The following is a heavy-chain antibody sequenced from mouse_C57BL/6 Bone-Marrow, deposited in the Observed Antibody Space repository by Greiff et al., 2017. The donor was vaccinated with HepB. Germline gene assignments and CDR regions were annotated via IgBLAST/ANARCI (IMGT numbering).Heavy chain of an antibody. V-gene: IGHV1-50*01. CDR3: ARKIYYDYDGAY. J-gene: IGHJ3*01. CDR1: GYTFTSYW. D-gene: IGHD2-4*01. CDR2: IDPSDSYT. Sequence: QVQLQQPGAELVKPGASVKLSCKASGYTFTSYWMQWVKQRPGQGLEWIGEIDPSDSYTNYNQKFKGKATLTVETSSSTAYMQLSSLTSEDSAVYYCARKIYYDYDGAYWGQGTLVTVSA.